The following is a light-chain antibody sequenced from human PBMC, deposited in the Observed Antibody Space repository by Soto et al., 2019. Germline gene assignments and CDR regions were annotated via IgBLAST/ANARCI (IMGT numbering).Light chain of an antibody. CDR3: QQTDTFPRT. Sequence: DIQMTQSPSSLSASVGDRVTITCRASQSISSYLNWYQHKPGKAPKLLIYAASSLQTGVPSRFSGSRSGTDFALTISSLQREDFATYYCQQTDTFPRTFGQGTRWISN. V-gene: IGKV1-39*01. CDR2: AAS. J-gene: IGKJ1*01. CDR1: QSISSY.